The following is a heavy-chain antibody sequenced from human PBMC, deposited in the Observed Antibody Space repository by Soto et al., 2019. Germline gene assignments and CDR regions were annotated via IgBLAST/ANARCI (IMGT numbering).Heavy chain of an antibody. CDR2: IYYSGST. V-gene: IGHV4-31*03. Sequence: SETLSLTCTVSGGSIRSGGYYCSLIRQHPGKGLEWIGYIYYSGSTYYNPSLKSRVTISVDTSKNQFSLKLSSVTAADTAVYYCARSSGHDFSTDAFDIWGQGTMDTVTS. CDR3: ARSSGHDFSTDAFDI. D-gene: IGHD3-3*01. CDR1: GGSIRSGGYY. J-gene: IGHJ3*02.